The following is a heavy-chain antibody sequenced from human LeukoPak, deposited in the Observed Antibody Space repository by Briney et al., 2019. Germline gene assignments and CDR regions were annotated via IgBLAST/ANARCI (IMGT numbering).Heavy chain of an antibody. CDR1: GYSFTTYW. V-gene: IGHV5-51*01. CDR3: VRHGLGSSWFGFDY. CDR2: IYPGDSDP. Sequence: GESLKISCKGSGYSFTTYWIGWVRQMPGKGLEWMGIIYPGDSDPRYSPSFQGQVTISADKSISTAYLQWSSLEASDSAMYYCVRHGLGSSWFGFDYWGQGTLVTVSP. D-gene: IGHD6-13*01. J-gene: IGHJ4*02.